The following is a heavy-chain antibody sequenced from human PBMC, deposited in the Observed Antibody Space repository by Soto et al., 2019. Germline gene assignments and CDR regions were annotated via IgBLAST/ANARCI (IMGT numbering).Heavy chain of an antibody. D-gene: IGHD1-26*01. V-gene: IGHV4-59*08. CDR2: IYYSGST. CDR3: ATQRLREIGSHFDH. CDR1: GGSMSSHY. Sequence: QLQVSGPEVVKPSETLSLTCTVSGGSMSSHYWAWMRQSPGQGLAWIGYIYYSGSTNSHPSLTGSRSMTVDTANHQFPLTLLSVTVADPAVYYCATQRLREIGSHFDHWGQGTLVSVS. J-gene: IGHJ4*02.